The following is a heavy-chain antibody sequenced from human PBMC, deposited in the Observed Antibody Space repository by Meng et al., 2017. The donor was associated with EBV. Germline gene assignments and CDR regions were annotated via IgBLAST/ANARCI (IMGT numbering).Heavy chain of an antibody. CDR3: ARAEIAAAGRLDY. Sequence: VEVGQSGAGVKKPGSSVKVSCKASGGTFSSYAISWVRQAPGQGLEWMGGIIPIFGTANYAQKFQGRVTITADKSTSTAYMELSSLRSEDTAVYYCARAEIAAAGRLDYWGQGTLVTVSS. CDR2: IIPIFGTA. V-gene: IGHV1-69*06. J-gene: IGHJ4*02. CDR1: GGTFSSYA. D-gene: IGHD6-13*01.